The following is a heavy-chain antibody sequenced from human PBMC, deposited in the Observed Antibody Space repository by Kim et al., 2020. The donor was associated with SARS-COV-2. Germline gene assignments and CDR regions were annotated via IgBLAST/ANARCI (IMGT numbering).Heavy chain of an antibody. CDR1: GYTFTRYG. D-gene: IGHD6-13*01. CDR3: AKKPIATGGTADWYLDL. J-gene: IGHJ2*01. V-gene: IGHV7-4-1*02. CDR2: INTKTGNP. Sequence: ASVKVSCKASGYTFTRYGLNWVRQAPGQGLEWMGWINTKTGNPTYAQGFTRRFAFSLDTSVSTAYLEITSLKAEDTAVYYCAKKPIATGGTADWYLDLWGRGTLVSVSS.